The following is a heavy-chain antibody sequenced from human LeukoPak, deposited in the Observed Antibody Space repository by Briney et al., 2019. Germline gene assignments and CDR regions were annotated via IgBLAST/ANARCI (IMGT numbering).Heavy chain of an antibody. V-gene: IGHV1-69*04. CDR1: GGTFSSYT. CDR3: ARDRLDYGDYVEVDY. J-gene: IGHJ4*02. CDR2: IIPILGIA. D-gene: IGHD4-17*01. Sequence: ASVKVSCKASGGTFSSYTISWVRQAPGQGLEWMGRIIPILGIANYAQKFHGRVTITADKSTSTAYMELSSLRSEDTAVYYCARDRLDYGDYVEVDYWGQGTLVTVSS.